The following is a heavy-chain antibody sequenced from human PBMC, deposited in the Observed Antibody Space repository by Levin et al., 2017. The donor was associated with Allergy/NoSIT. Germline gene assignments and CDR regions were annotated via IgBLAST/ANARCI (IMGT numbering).Heavy chain of an antibody. J-gene: IGHJ2*01. Sequence: SQTLSLTCTVSGGSVSSGSYYWSWIRQPPGKGLEWIGYIYYSGSTNYNPSLKSRVTISVDTSKNQFSLKLSSVTAADTAVYYCARARYQLLGPSLADWYFDLWGRGTLVTVSS. V-gene: IGHV4-61*01. CDR1: GGSVSSGSYY. CDR3: ARARYQLLGPSLADWYFDL. D-gene: IGHD2-2*01. CDR2: IYYSGST.